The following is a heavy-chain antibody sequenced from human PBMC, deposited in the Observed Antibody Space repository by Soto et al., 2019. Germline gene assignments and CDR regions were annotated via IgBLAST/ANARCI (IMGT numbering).Heavy chain of an antibody. CDR2: ISSNGGST. Sequence: PGGSVGLSCSAPGFSFGSEAMQWVRQAPGKGLEYVSAISSNGGSTYYADSVKGRFTSSTDNSNNTLYLQMSSLRDEDTAVYYCVKRLIAANGIADADQQGRFDYWAQGTLVPVSS. D-gene: IGHD6-13*01. V-gene: IGHV3-64D*08. J-gene: IGHJ4*02. CDR1: GFSFGSEA. CDR3: VKRLIAANGIADADQQGRFDY.